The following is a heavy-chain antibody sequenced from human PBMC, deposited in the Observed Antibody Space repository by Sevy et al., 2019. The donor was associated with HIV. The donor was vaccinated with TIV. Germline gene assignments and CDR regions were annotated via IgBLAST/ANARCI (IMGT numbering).Heavy chain of an antibody. CDR1: GGSISSGGYS. CDR2: IYHSGST. Sequence: SETLSLTCAVSGGSISSGGYSWSWIRQPPGKGLEWIGYIYHSGSTYYNPSLKSRVTISVDRSKNQFSLKLSAVTAADTAVYYWASSYGSGSYFDYWGQGTLVTVSS. D-gene: IGHD3-10*01. CDR3: ASSYGSGSYFDY. V-gene: IGHV4-30-2*01. J-gene: IGHJ4*02.